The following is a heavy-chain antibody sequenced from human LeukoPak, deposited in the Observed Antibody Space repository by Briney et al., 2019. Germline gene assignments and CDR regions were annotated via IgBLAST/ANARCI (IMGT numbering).Heavy chain of an antibody. CDR2: ISYDGSNK. J-gene: IGHJ4*02. CDR1: GFTFSSYA. CDR3: ARTLSQLLAFDY. V-gene: IGHV3-30-3*01. D-gene: IGHD2-2*01. Sequence: GRSLRLSCAASGFTFSSYAMHWVRQAPGKGLEWVAVISYDGSNKYYADSVKGRFTISRDTSKNTLYLQMNSLRAEDTAVYYCARTLSQLLAFDYWGQGTLVTVSS.